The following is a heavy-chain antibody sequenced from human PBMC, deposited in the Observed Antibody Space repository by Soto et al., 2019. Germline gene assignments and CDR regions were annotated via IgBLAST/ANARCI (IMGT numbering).Heavy chain of an antibody. CDR3: ARLSGDHSAFFSYGMDA. Sequence: GGSLRLSCSASGFVFRSYTLYWVRQAPGKGLEFVSAISGNGSTTYYADSVKGRFTISRVNSRNTLYLQMNSLRADDTAVYYCARLSGDHSAFFSYGMDAWGQGTTVTVSS. D-gene: IGHD2-21*01. V-gene: IGHV3-64D*06. J-gene: IGHJ6*02. CDR2: ISGNGSTT. CDR1: GFVFRSYT.